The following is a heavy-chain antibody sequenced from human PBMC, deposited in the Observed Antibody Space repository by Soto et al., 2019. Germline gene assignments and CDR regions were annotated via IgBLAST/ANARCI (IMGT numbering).Heavy chain of an antibody. V-gene: IGHV4-31*03. CDR2: IYYSGST. CDR3: ARVDPRFWSGYYANWFDP. CDR1: GGSISSGGYY. J-gene: IGHJ5*02. Sequence: PSETLSLTCTVSGGSISSGGYYWSWIRQHPGKGLEWIGYIYYSGSTYYNPSLKSRVTISVDTSKNQFSLKLSSVTAADTAVYHCARVDPRFWSGYYANWFDPWGQGPLVNVSS. D-gene: IGHD3-3*01.